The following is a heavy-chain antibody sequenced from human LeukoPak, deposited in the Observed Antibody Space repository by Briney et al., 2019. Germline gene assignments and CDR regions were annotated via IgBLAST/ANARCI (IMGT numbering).Heavy chain of an antibody. V-gene: IGHV3-30*04. CDR3: ARDRGYSSSWDAFDI. Sequence: GGSLRLSCAASGFTFSSYAMHWVRQAPGKGLEWVAVISYDGSNKYYADSVKGRFTISRDNSKNTLYLQMNSLRAEDTAMYYCARDRGYSSSWDAFDIWGQGTMVTVSS. J-gene: IGHJ3*02. CDR2: ISYDGSNK. D-gene: IGHD6-13*01. CDR1: GFTFSSYA.